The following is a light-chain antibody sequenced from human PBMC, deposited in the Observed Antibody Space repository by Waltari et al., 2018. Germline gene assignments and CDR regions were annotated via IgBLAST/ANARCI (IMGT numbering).Light chain of an antibody. CDR2: DAS. Sequence: DIQLTQSPSFLSASVGDRVTITCRASQGIATFLTWYQSKPGNAPELLIYDASTLQTGVPSRFSASGSGSDFTLTISSLQPEDFATYYCEQFNTFPLPFGGGTKVEVK. V-gene: IGKV1-9*01. CDR1: QGIATF. J-gene: IGKJ4*01. CDR3: EQFNTFPLP.